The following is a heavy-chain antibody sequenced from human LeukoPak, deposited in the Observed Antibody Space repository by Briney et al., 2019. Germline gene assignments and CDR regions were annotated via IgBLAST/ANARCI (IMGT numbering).Heavy chain of an antibody. CDR1: GYTFTSYG. V-gene: IGHV1-18*01. D-gene: IGHD3-22*01. CDR2: ISAYNGNT. Sequence: ASVKVSRKASGYTFTSYGISWVRQAPGQGLEWMGWISAYNGNTNYAQKLQGRVTMTTDTSTSTAYMELRSLRFDDTAVYYCARVGRYYDSSGYWYWGQGTLVTVSS. J-gene: IGHJ4*02. CDR3: ARVGRYYDSSGYWY.